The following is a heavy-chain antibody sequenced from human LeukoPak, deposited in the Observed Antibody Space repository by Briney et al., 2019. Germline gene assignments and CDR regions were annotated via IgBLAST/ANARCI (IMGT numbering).Heavy chain of an antibody. Sequence: GGSLRLSCAASGFTFSSYGMHWVRQAPGKGLEWVAVIWYDGSNKYYADSVKGRFTISRDNSKNTLYLQMNSLRAEDTAVYYCARESDDSSGDDAFDIWGQGTMVTVSS. CDR1: GFTFSSYG. D-gene: IGHD3-22*01. V-gene: IGHV3-33*01. J-gene: IGHJ3*02. CDR2: IWYDGSNK. CDR3: ARESDDSSGDDAFDI.